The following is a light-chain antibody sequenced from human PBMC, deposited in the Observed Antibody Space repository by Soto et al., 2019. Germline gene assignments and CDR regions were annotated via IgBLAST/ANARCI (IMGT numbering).Light chain of an antibody. V-gene: IGKV3-20*01. CDR2: GAS. J-gene: IGKJ5*01. CDR1: QSVSSSY. CDR3: QQYGRSPPIT. Sequence: EIVLTQSPGTLSLSPGERATLSCRASQSVSSSYLAWYQQKPGQAPRLLIWGASSRATGIPDRFSGSGSGTDFTLTISRLEPEDFAVYYCQQYGRSPPITFGQGTRLEIK.